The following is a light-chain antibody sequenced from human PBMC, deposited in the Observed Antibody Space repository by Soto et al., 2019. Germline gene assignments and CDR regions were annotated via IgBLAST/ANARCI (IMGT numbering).Light chain of an antibody. CDR1: NSNIGRYS. J-gene: IGLJ3*02. V-gene: IGLV1-44*01. Sequence: QSALTQPPSLSGTPGQRVTISCSGSNSNIGRYSVNWYQHFPGTAPKILIYSDDERPSGVLDRFSGSKSGTSASLAISGLQSEDEAEYYCAAWDDNLNGPLFGGGTKVTVL. CDR2: SDD. CDR3: AAWDDNLNGPL.